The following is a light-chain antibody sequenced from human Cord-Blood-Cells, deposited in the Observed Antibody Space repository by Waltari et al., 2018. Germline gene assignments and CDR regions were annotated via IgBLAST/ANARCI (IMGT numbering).Light chain of an antibody. V-gene: IGKV4-1*01. J-gene: IGKJ4*01. CDR3: QQYYSTPQT. CDR1: QSVLYSSNNKNY. Sequence: DIVMTQSPDSLAVSLGERATINGKSNQSVLYSSNNKNYLAWYQQKPGQPPKLLIYWASTRESGVPDRFSGSGSGTDFTLTISSLQAEDVAVYYCQQYYSTPQTFGGGTKVEIK. CDR2: WAS.